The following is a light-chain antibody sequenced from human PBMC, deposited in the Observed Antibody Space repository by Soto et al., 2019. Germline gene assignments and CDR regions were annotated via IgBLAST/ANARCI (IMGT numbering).Light chain of an antibody. CDR2: GAS. J-gene: IGKJ1*01. Sequence: EIVLTQSPGTLYLSPGERATLSCRASQSVSSSYLAWYQHKPGQAPRLLIYGASRRATGIPDRFSGSGSATDFSLTISRLEAEGFAVYYCQLYGYSPPWTVGQGTKVEIK. CDR3: QLYGYSPPWT. CDR1: QSVSSSY. V-gene: IGKV3-20*01.